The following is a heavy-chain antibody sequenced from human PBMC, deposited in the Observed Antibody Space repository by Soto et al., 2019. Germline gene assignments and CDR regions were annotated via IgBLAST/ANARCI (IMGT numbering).Heavy chain of an antibody. CDR1: GFTFSSYS. D-gene: IGHD2-15*01. CDR3: ARDEADDAFDI. J-gene: IGHJ3*02. Sequence: EVQLVESGGGLVKPGGSLRLSCAASGFTFSSYSMDWVRQAPGQGLEWVSTISSSSSYIYYADSVKGRFTISRDNAKNSLYLQMNSLRAEDTAMYYCARDEADDAFDIWGQGTMVTVSS. CDR2: ISSSSSYI. V-gene: IGHV3-21*06.